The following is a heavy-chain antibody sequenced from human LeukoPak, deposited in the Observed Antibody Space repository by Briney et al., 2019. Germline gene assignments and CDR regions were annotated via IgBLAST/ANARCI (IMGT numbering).Heavy chain of an antibody. CDR2: IRYDGSNK. V-gene: IGHV3-30*02. Sequence: PGGSLRLSCAGSGFTFSSYGMHWVRQAPGKGLEWVAFIRYDGSNKYYADSVKGRFTVSRDNSKNTLYLQMNSLRAEDTAVYYCIVVPAAMWGRYGMDVWGQGTTVTVSS. J-gene: IGHJ6*02. CDR3: IVVPAAMWGRYGMDV. D-gene: IGHD2-2*01. CDR1: GFTFSSYG.